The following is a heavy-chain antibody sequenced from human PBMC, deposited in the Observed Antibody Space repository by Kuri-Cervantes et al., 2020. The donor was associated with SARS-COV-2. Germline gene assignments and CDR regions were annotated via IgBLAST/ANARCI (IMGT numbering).Heavy chain of an antibody. V-gene: IGHV3-30-3*01. Sequence: GESLKISCAASGFTFSSYAMHWVRQAPGTGLEWVAVVSYNGTNKYYADSVKGRFTISRDNSRNIVYLQMNSLRPEDTALYYCTREAYDYNMGFDSWGQRTLVTVSS. CDR1: GFTFSSYA. CDR2: VSYNGTNK. D-gene: IGHD4-11*01. CDR3: TREAYDYNMGFDS. J-gene: IGHJ4*02.